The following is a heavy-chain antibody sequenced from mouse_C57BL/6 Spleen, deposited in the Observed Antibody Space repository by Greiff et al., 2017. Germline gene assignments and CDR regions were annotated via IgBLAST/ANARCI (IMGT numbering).Heavy chain of an antibody. CDR1: GYTFTSYW. J-gene: IGHJ1*03. CDR3: ARYGGNYSWYFDV. Sequence: VQLQQPGTELVKPGASVKLSCKASGYTFTSYWMHWVKQRPGQGLEWIGNINPSNGGTNYNEKFKSKATLTVDKSSSTAYMRLSSLTSEDSAVYCCARYGGNYSWYFDVWGTGTTVTVSS. CDR2: INPSNGGT. V-gene: IGHV1-53*01. D-gene: IGHD1-1*02.